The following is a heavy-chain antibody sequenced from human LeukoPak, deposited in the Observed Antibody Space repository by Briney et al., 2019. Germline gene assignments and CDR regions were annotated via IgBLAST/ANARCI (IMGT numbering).Heavy chain of an antibody. V-gene: IGHV1-69*13. CDR2: IIPIFGTA. CDR1: GGTFGSYA. CDR3: ARDRHYYGSGSYLADFDY. D-gene: IGHD3-10*01. Sequence: ASVKVSCKASGGTFGSYAISWVRQAPGQGLEWMGGIIPIFGTANYAQKFQGRVTITADESTGTAYMELSSLRSEDTAVYYCARDRHYYGSGSYLADFDYWGQGTLVTVSS. J-gene: IGHJ4*02.